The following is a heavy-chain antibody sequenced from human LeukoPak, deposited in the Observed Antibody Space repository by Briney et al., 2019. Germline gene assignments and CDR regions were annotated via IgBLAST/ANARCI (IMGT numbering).Heavy chain of an antibody. V-gene: IGHV4-59*08. D-gene: IGHD6-13*01. CDR2: IYYSGST. J-gene: IGHJ4*02. CDR1: GVSISSYY. Sequence: SETLSLTCTVSGVSISSYYWSWIRQPPGKGLEWIGYIYYSGSTNYNPSLKSRVTISVDTSKNQFSLKLSSVTAADTAVYYCARLIAAAGTPFDYWGQGTLVTVSS. CDR3: ARLIAAAGTPFDY.